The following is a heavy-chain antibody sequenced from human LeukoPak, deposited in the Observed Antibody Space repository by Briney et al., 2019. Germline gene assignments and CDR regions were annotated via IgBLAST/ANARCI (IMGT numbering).Heavy chain of an antibody. CDR1: GFTFSSYG. CDR2: IWYDGSNK. J-gene: IGHJ4*02. V-gene: IGHV3-33*01. Sequence: GGSLRLSCAASGFTFSSYGMHWVRQAPGKGLEWVAVIWYDGSNKYYADSVKGRFTISRDNSKNTLYLQMNSLRAEDTAVYYCARDQPYDSSGYYDYRGQGTLVTVSS. CDR3: ARDQPYDSSGYYDY. D-gene: IGHD3-22*01.